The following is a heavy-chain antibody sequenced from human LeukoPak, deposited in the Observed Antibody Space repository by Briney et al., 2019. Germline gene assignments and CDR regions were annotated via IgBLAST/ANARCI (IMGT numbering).Heavy chain of an antibody. CDR1: GFTFSNYG. V-gene: IGHV3-23*01. CDR2: ISGSGGST. D-gene: IGHD1-14*01. J-gene: IGHJ4*02. Sequence: PGGSLRLSCAASGFTFSNYGMHWVRQAPGKGLEWVSAISGSGGSTYYADSVKGRFTISRDNSKNTLYLQMNSLRAEDTAVYYCAKDIRYYFDYWGQGTLVTVSS. CDR3: AKDIRYYFDY.